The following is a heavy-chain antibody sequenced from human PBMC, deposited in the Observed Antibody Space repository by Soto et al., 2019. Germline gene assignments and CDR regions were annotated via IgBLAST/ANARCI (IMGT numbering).Heavy chain of an antibody. CDR2: IYYSGST. CDR3: ARHVDFRRHNWIDP. CDR1: GGSISSGSYY. Sequence: SGTLSITSTISGGSISSGSYYRGWIRQPPGKGLEWSGYIYYSGSTSYDPSLNSRVTKTVDTSKNQIDQKLSSVTAADTVVYYCARHVDFRRHNWIDPWGQGTLVTVSS. V-gene: IGHV4-61*01. D-gene: IGHD3-3*01. J-gene: IGHJ5*02.